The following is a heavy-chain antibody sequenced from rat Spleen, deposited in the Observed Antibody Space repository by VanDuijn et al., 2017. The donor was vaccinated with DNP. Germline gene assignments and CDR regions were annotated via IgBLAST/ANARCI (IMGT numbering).Heavy chain of an antibody. D-gene: IGHD1-12*02. CDR1: GFPFSDYF. CDR2: ISHDGGGT. Sequence: EVRLVESGGGLVQPGRSLKLSCAASGFPFSDYFMAWVRQVPNKGLEWVASISHDGGGTFYGDSVKGRFTVSRDDVKNTLYLQMNSLRSEDTATYYCTRVGDYHDGGDGDVLDAWGQGTSVTVSS. J-gene: IGHJ4*01. V-gene: IGHV5-22*01. CDR3: TRVGDYHDGGDGDVLDA.